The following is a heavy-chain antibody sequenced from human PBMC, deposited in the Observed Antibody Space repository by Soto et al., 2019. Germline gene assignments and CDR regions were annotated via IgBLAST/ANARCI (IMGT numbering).Heavy chain of an antibody. CDR1: GYTFTCYG. V-gene: IGHV1-18*04. D-gene: IGHD1-7*01. Sequence: ASVKVSCKASGYTFTCYGISWVRQAPGQGLEWMGWISAYNGNTNYAQKLQGRVTMTTDTSTSTAYMELRSLRSDDTAVYYCARVSAGITGTTESDYYYYGMDVWGQGTTVTVSS. CDR3: ARVSAGITGTTESDYYYYGMDV. J-gene: IGHJ6*02. CDR2: ISAYNGNT.